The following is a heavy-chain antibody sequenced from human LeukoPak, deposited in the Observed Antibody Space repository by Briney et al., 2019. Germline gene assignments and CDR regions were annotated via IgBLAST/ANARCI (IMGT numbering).Heavy chain of an antibody. V-gene: IGHV3-11*01. J-gene: IGHJ4*02. CDR2: ISSRGSTI. CDR3: ARDRDSNHFDS. Sequence: GGSLRLSCAASGFTFSDYYMNWIRQAPGKGLEWVSYISSRGSTIYYADSVKGRFTISRDNAKNSLYLQMNSLRAEDTAVYYCARDRDSNHFDSGGQGPLVTVPS. D-gene: IGHD4-11*01. CDR1: GFTFSDYY.